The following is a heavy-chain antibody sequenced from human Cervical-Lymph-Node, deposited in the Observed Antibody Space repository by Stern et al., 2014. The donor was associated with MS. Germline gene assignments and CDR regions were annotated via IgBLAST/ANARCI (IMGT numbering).Heavy chain of an antibody. CDR3: ARGVGATWEDAFDI. J-gene: IGHJ3*02. Sequence: QLVQSGAEVKKPGASVKVSCKASGDTFTGYYMHWVRQAPGQGLEWMGRIHPNSGGTNYAQKFQGRVTMTRDTSISTAYMELSRLRSDDTAVYYCARGVGATWEDAFDIWGQGTMVTVSS. V-gene: IGHV1-2*06. CDR1: GDTFTGYY. CDR2: IHPNSGGT. D-gene: IGHD1-26*01.